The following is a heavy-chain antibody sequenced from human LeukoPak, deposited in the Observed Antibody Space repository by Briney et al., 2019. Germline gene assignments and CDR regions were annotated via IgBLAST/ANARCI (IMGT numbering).Heavy chain of an antibody. Sequence: KASETLSLTCTVSGGSISSYYWSWIRQPPGKGLEWIGYIYYSGDTNYNPSLESRVTISVDTSKNQFSLKLSSVTAADTAVYYCARTTMVRGTYYMDVWGKGTTVTISS. J-gene: IGHJ6*03. CDR3: ARTTMVRGTYYMDV. D-gene: IGHD3-10*01. CDR2: IYYSGDT. CDR1: GGSISSYY. V-gene: IGHV4-59*01.